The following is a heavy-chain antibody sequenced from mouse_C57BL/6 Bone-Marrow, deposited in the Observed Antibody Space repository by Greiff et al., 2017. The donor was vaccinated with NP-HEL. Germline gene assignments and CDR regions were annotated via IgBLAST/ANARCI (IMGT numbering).Heavy chain of an antibody. Sequence: VQRVESGAELVRPGTSVKMSCKASGYTFTNYWIGWAKQRPGHGLEWIGDIYPGGGYTNYNEKFKGKATLTADKSSSTAYMQFSSLTSEDSAIYYCARWEGYYGYWGQGTTLTVSS. CDR1: GYTFTNYW. CDR2: IYPGGGYT. D-gene: IGHD1-1*01. V-gene: IGHV1-63*01. J-gene: IGHJ2*01. CDR3: ARWEGYYGY.